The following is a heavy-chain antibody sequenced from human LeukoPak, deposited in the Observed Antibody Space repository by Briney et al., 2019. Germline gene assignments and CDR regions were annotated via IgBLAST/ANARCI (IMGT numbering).Heavy chain of an antibody. CDR2: MFYTGSG. Sequence: SETLSLTGTVSGGSISGYYWSWIRQPPGMGLEWIGYMFYTGSGKYNPSLKSRVTISVDTSKRQISLKLTSVTTADTAVYYCATNLPGYSYGYWVAWGQGTLVTVS. J-gene: IGHJ5*02. D-gene: IGHD5-18*01. CDR3: ATNLPGYSYGYWVA. V-gene: IGHV4-59*01. CDR1: GGSISGYY.